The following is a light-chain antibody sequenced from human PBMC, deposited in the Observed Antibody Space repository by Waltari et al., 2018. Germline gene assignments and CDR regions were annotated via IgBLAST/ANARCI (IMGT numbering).Light chain of an antibody. CDR2: DIT. V-gene: IGLV2-23*02. Sequence: QSALTQPASVSGSLGQSITISWSETADNVDILYLFSWYQRHPGRAPRLLIYDITQRPSGISDRFSGSKSGKTASLTISGLQAEDEADYYCCSFAGYGIYVFGSGTHVTVL. J-gene: IGLJ1*01. CDR3: CSFAGYGIYV. CDR1: ADNVDILYL.